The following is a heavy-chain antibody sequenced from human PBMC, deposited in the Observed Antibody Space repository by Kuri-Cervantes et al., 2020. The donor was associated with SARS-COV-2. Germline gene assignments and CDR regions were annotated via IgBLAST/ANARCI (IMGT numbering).Heavy chain of an antibody. D-gene: IGHD3-22*01. CDR3: ASADLQDYYDSSGLFY. Sequence: GESLKISCADSGLTFRNYAFHWVRQAPGKGLEWVSVIYSGGSTYYADSVKGRFTISRVNSKNTLYLQMNSLRAEDTAVYYCASADLQDYYDSSGLFYWGQGTLVTVSS. J-gene: IGHJ4*02. CDR2: IYSGGST. V-gene: IGHV3-53*01. CDR1: GLTFRNYA.